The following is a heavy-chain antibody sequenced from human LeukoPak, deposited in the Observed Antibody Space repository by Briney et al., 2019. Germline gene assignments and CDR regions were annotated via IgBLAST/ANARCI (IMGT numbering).Heavy chain of an antibody. D-gene: IGHD3-3*01. V-gene: IGHV3-30*02. CDR3: AKDRGRDYDFWSGYYTDY. Sequence: PGGSLRLSCAASGFTFSSYGMHWVRQAPGKGLEWVAFIRYDGSNKYYADSVKGRFTISRDNSKNTLYLQMNSLRAEDTAVYYCAKDRGRDYDFWSGYYTDYWGQGTLVTVSS. CDR2: IRYDGSNK. J-gene: IGHJ4*02. CDR1: GFTFSSYG.